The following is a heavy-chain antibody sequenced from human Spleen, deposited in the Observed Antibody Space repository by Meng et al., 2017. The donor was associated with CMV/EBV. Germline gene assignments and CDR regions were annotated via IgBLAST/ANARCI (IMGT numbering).Heavy chain of an antibody. D-gene: IGHD2-21*01. CDR1: GFTFTSYF. Sequence: ASVKVSCKASGFTFTSYFMHWVRQAPGQGLEWVGIVNPSAGSTSYAQQFQGRVTMTRDTSISTAYMELSRLRSDDTAVYYCARDWGDDCIDYWGQGTLVTVSS. CDR3: ARDWGDDCIDY. CDR2: VNPSAGST. V-gene: IGHV1-46*01. J-gene: IGHJ4*02.